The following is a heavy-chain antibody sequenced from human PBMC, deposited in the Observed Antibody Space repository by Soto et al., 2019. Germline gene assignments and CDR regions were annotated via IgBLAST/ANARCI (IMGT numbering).Heavy chain of an antibody. Sequence: QVQLVESGGGVVQPGRSLRLSCAASGFTFSSYAMHWVRQAPGKGLEWVAVISYDGNNEYYADSVKGRFTISRDNSKNTLYLQMNSLRAEDTAVYYCARDKLTYGMDVWGQGTTVTVSS. CDR1: GFTFSSYA. CDR2: ISYDGNNE. D-gene: IGHD1-1*01. CDR3: ARDKLTYGMDV. V-gene: IGHV3-30-3*01. J-gene: IGHJ6*02.